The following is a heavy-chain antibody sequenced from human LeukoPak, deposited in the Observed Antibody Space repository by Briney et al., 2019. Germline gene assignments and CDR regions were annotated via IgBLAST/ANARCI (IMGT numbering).Heavy chain of an antibody. D-gene: IGHD3-16*01. CDR2: ISSSSSYI. CDR3: ARDRLGEVGFDAFDI. CDR1: GFTFSSYS. Sequence: GGSLRLSCAASGFTFSSYSMNWVRQAPGKGLEWVSSISSSSSYIYYADSVKGRFTISRDNAKNSLYLQMNSLRAEDTAVYYCARDRLGEVGFDAFDIWGQGTMVTVSS. J-gene: IGHJ3*02. V-gene: IGHV3-21*01.